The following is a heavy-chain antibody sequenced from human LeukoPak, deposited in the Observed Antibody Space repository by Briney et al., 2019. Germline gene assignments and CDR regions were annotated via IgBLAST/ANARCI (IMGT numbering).Heavy chain of an antibody. Sequence: SETLSLTCTVSGGSISSSNYYWGWIRQPPGKGLEWIGSIYYSGSTYYNPSLKSRVTISVDTSKNQFSLKLSSVTAADTAVYYCARLGDLGYYFDYWGQGTLVTVSS. CDR1: GGSISSSNYY. J-gene: IGHJ4*02. CDR2: IYYSGST. V-gene: IGHV4-39*07. CDR3: ARLGDLGYYFDY. D-gene: IGHD6-13*01.